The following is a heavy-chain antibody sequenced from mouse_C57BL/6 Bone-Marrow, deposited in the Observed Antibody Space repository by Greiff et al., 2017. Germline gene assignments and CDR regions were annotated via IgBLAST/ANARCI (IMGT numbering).Heavy chain of an antibody. D-gene: IGHD1-1*01. Sequence: EVQLVESGGGLVQPGGSLKLSCAASGFTFSDYYMYWVRQTPEKRLEWVTYISNGGGSTYYPDTVKGRFTISRDNAKNTLYLQMSRLKSEDTAMYYCARLLRRPWYFDVWGTGTTVTVSS. CDR3: ARLLRRPWYFDV. CDR1: GFTFSDYY. CDR2: ISNGGGST. J-gene: IGHJ1*03. V-gene: IGHV5-12*01.